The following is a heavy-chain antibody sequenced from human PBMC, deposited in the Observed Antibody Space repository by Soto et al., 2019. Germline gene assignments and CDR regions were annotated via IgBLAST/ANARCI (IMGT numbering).Heavy chain of an antibody. J-gene: IGHJ4*02. D-gene: IGHD3-9*01. V-gene: IGHV1-8*01. CDR2: MNPNSGNT. CDR1: GYTFTSYD. CDR3: ARGGTVLRYFDWSGGDY. Sequence: QVQLVQSGAEVKKPGASVKVSCKASGYTFTSYDINWVRQATGQGLEWMGWMNPNSGNTGYAQKFQDRVPMTRNISISTAYVELSSLRSEDTAVYYCARGGTVLRYFDWSGGDYWGQGTLVTVSS.